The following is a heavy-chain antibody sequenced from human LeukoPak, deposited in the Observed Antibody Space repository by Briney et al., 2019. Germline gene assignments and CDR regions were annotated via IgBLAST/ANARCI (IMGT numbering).Heavy chain of an antibody. CDR2: YTSGNT. CDR1: GDSISSGSYY. V-gene: IGHV4-61*02. D-gene: IGHD3-22*01. J-gene: IGHJ3*02. Sequence: SETLSLTCTVSGDSISSGSYYWSWIRQPAGKGLDWIGRYTSGNTNYNPSLKSRVTISVDTSKYQFSLKLTSVTAADTAVYYCARSGYYDDAFDIWGQGTMVTVSS. CDR3: ARSGYYDDAFDI.